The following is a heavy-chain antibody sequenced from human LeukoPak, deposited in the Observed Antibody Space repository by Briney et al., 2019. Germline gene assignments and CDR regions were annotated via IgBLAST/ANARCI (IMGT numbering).Heavy chain of an antibody. CDR3: ARERRHGYSSGWFYFDL. J-gene: IGHJ4*02. CDR2: ITPSSSTI. V-gene: IGHV3-48*02. CDR1: EFNLDTYS. Sequence: GSLRLSCAASEFNLDTYSMNWVRQAPGKGLEWTSYITPSSSTIYYADSVKGRFTISRDNVKNSLYLEMNNLRDEDTALYFCARERRHGYSSGWFYFDLWGQGTLVTVSS. D-gene: IGHD6-19*01.